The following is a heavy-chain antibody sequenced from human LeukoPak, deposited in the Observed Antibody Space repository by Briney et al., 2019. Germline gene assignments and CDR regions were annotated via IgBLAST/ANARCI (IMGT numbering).Heavy chain of an antibody. CDR1: GFTFSSYW. Sequence: PGGSLRLSCAASGFTFSSYWMSWVRQAPGKGLEWVANIKQDGSEKYYVDSVKGRFTISRDNAKNSLYLQMNSLRAEDTAVYYCARASDDYDFWSGKESYYYYYYYMDVWGKGTTVTVSS. D-gene: IGHD3-3*01. CDR2: IKQDGSEK. J-gene: IGHJ6*03. CDR3: ARASDDYDFWSGKESYYYYYYYMDV. V-gene: IGHV3-7*01.